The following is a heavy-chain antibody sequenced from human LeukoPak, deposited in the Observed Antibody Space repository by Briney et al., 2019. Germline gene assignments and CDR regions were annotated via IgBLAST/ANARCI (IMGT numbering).Heavy chain of an antibody. CDR1: GYTFTRYY. J-gene: IGHJ4*02. CDR2: INPSGGST. V-gene: IGHV1-46*01. Sequence: TSVKVSCKASGYTFTRYYMHWVRQAPGQGLEWMGIINPSGGSTSYAQKLQGRVTMTTDTSTSTAYMELRSLRSDDTAVYYCAREAVAGTFDYWGQGTLVTVSS. D-gene: IGHD6-19*01. CDR3: AREAVAGTFDY.